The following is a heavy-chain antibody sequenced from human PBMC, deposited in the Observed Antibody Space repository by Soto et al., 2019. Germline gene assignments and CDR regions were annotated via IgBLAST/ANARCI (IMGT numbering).Heavy chain of an antibody. D-gene: IGHD1-26*01. V-gene: IGHV3-33*01. CDR3: ARDSATWSPPPVGMDV. CDR2: IWYDGSNK. J-gene: IGHJ6*02. Sequence: VQLVESGGGLVKPGGSLRLSCAASGFTFSSYGMHWVRQAPGKGLEWVAVIWYDGSNKYYADSVKGRFTISRDNSKNTLYLQMNSLRAEDTAVYYCARDSATWSPPPVGMDVWGQGTTVTVSS. CDR1: GFTFSSYG.